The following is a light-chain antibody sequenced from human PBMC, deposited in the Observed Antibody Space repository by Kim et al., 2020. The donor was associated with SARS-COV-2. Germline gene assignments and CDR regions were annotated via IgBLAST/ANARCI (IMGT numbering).Light chain of an antibody. Sequence: ITISGTGNSSDVGGYNDVSWYQQHPGKAPKLKMYDVSKRPSGVSNRFSGSKSGNTASLTISGLQAEDEADYYCSSYTSSSTPHWVFGGGTQLTVL. V-gene: IGLV2-14*04. CDR1: SSDVGGYND. CDR3: SSYTSSSTPHWV. CDR2: DVS. J-gene: IGLJ3*02.